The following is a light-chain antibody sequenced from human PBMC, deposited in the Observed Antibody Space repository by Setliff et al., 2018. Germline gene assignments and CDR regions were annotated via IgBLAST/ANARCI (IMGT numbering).Light chain of an antibody. J-gene: IGLJ3*02. CDR2: XVS. CDR3: SSHTTSSTWV. CDR1: SSDVGVYNS. V-gene: IGLV2-14*01. Sequence: QSALTQPASVSGSPGQSITISCTGTSSDVGVYNSXSXXXXXXXKAPKLMXXXVSNRPSGISSRFSGSKSGNTASLTISGLQAEDEADYYCSSHTTSSTWVFGGGTKVTVL.